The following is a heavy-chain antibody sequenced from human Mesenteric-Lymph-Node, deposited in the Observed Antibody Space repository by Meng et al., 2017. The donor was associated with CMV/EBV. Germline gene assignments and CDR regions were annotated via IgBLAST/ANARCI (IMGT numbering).Heavy chain of an antibody. D-gene: IGHD2-15*01. CDR1: GGSISNYY. CDR3: ARGYHPYAFDI. Sequence: SETLSLTCTVSGGSISNYYWSWIRQPPGKGLEWIGNIYYSGGTYYNPSLRSRVTISLDTSENQFSLKLSSVTAAGTAVYYCARGYHPYAFDIWGQGTMVTVSS. V-gene: IGHV4-59*12. J-gene: IGHJ3*02. CDR2: IYYSGGT.